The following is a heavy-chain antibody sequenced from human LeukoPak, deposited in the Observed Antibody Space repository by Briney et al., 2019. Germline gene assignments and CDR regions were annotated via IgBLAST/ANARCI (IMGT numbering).Heavy chain of an antibody. CDR2: ISAYNGNT. CDR1: GYTFTSYG. J-gene: IGHJ4*02. V-gene: IGHV1-18*01. D-gene: IGHD2-2*02. Sequence: ASVEVSCKASGYTFTSYGISWVRQAPGQGLEWMGWISAYNGNTNYAQKLQGRVTMTTDTSTSTAYMELRSLRSDDTAVYYCARGCISTSCYTEGDYWGQGTLVTVSS. CDR3: ARGCISTSCYTEGDY.